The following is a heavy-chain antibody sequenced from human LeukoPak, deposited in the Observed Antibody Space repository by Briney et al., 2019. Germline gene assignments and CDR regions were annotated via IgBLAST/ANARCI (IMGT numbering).Heavy chain of an antibody. D-gene: IGHD3-22*01. V-gene: IGHV1-2*02. CDR1: GYAFTDYY. CDR3: ASDEFSDSRGYYAAPLDH. J-gene: IGHJ4*02. CDR2: INVNTGYT. Sequence: ASVKVSCKASGYAFTDYYIHWVRQTPGQGLEWMGWINVNTGYTKSAQKFKGRVTMTRDTSITTGYMELSRLKPDDTAVYYCASDEFSDSRGYYAAPLDHWGQGTLVSVSS.